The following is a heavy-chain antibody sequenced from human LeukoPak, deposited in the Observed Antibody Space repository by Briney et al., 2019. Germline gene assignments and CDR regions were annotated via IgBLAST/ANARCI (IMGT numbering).Heavy chain of an antibody. CDR2: ISGSSSYI. CDR1: GFTFNSYS. Sequence: GGSLRLSCAASGFTFNSYSMNWVRQAPGKGLEWVSSISGSSSYIYYADSMKGRFTISRENAKNSLYLQMNSLRAEDTAVYYCARGKFDFDYWGQGTLVTVSS. D-gene: IGHD3-16*01. CDR3: ARGKFDFDY. V-gene: IGHV3-21*01. J-gene: IGHJ4*02.